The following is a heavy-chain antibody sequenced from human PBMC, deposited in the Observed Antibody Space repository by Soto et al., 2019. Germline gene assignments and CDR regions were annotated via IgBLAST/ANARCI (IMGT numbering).Heavy chain of an antibody. D-gene: IGHD3-9*01. CDR2: ISGYNGNT. Sequence: QVHLVQSGAEVKKPGAPVKVSCKTSGYIFSLYSISWVRQAPGQGLEWMGWISGYNGNTNYAQNFQDRVTMTTDTSTSTAYMELRRLRSDATAVYYCARGMGLAADFDFWGQGTLVTVSS. CDR1: GYIFSLYS. J-gene: IGHJ4*02. V-gene: IGHV1-18*01. CDR3: ARGMGLAADFDF.